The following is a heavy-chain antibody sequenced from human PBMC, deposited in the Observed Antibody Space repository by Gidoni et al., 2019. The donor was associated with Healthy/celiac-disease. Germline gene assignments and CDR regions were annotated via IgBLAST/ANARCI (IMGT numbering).Heavy chain of an antibody. CDR2: INSDGSST. D-gene: IGHD4-17*01. CDR3: ARDRGDTVTTDYYFDY. Sequence: EVQLVESGGGLVQPGGSLRLSCAASGFTFSSYWMHWVRQALGKGLVWVSRINSDGSSTSYADSVKRRFTISRDNAKNTLYLQMNSLRAEDTAVYYCARDRGDTVTTDYYFDYWGQGTLVTVSS. CDR1: GFTFSSYW. V-gene: IGHV3-74*01. J-gene: IGHJ4*02.